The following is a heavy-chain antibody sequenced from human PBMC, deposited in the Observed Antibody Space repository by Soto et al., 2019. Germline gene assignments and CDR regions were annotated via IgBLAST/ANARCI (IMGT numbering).Heavy chain of an antibody. D-gene: IGHD1-26*01. Sequence: QVQLVQSGAEVKEPGASVTVSCKASGYTFTNYDINWVRQATGQGLEWVEWMNPNNGNTGYAQNFQGRVTMTTDISMSTAFMELSSLKSEDTAVYYCARSLHHQLLWDVHMDVWGKGATVSVSS. CDR1: GYTFTNYD. V-gene: IGHV1-8*01. J-gene: IGHJ6*03. CDR2: MNPNNGNT. CDR3: ARSLHHQLLWDVHMDV.